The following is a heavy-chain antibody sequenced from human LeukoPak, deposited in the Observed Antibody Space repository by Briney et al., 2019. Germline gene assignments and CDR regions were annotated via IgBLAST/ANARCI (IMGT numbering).Heavy chain of an antibody. V-gene: IGHV3-7*01. J-gene: IGHJ4*02. CDR1: GFTFSSYW. D-gene: IGHD2-15*01. CDR2: IKQDGSEE. Sequence: GGSLRLSCAASGFTFSSYWMSWVRQAPGKGLEWVANIKQDGSEEYHLDSVKGRLTISRDNAKNSLYLQINNLRAEDTAVYYCAGGQGYLIQLWGQGTLVTVSS. CDR3: AGGQGYLIQL.